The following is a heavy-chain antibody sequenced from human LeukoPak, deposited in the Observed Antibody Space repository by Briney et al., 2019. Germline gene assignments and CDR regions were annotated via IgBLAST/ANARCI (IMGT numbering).Heavy chain of an antibody. CDR3: ARLIEEVIPSSSWYFGGYYFDY. D-gene: IGHD6-13*01. CDR2: IYYSGST. CDR1: GGSISSSSYY. J-gene: IGHJ4*02. Sequence: PSETLSLTCTVSGGSISSSSYYWGWIRQPPGKGLEWIGSIYYSGSTYYNPSLKSRVTISVDTSKNQFSLKLSSVTAADTAVYYCARLIEEVIPSSSWYFGGYYFDYWGQGTLVTVSS. V-gene: IGHV4-39*07.